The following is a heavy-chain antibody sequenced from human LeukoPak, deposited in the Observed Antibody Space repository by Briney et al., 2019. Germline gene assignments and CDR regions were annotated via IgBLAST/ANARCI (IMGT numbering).Heavy chain of an antibody. CDR3: VRDYGGSSPFDY. CDR1: GFTFSGYE. J-gene: IGHJ4*02. Sequence: LAGGSLRLSCAASGFTFSGYEIHWVRQAPGKRLEWVSYISSSGSIIYYADSVKGRFTISRDNAKNSLYLQMNSLRAEDTAVYYCVRDYGGSSPFDYWGQGTLVTVSS. D-gene: IGHD4-23*01. V-gene: IGHV3-48*03. CDR2: ISSSGSII.